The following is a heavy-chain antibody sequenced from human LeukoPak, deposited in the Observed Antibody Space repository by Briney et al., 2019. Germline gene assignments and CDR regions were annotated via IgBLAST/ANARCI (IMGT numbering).Heavy chain of an antibody. CDR2: ISYDGSNK. CDR1: GFTFSSYA. CDR3: AKPVVYLDAFDI. Sequence: PGGSLRLSCAASGFTFSSYAMHWVRQAPGKGLEWVAVISYDGSNKYYADSVKGRFTISRDNSKNTLYLQMNSLRPEDTAVYYCAKPVVYLDAFDIWGLGTLVTVSS. V-gene: IGHV3-30-3*02. J-gene: IGHJ3*02. D-gene: IGHD4-23*01.